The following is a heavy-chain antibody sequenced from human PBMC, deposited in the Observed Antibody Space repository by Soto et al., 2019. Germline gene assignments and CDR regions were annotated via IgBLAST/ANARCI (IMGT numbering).Heavy chain of an antibody. CDR1: GDSISDYS. Sequence: TGPGPGGASETLSLTCTVSGDSISDYSRSWIRQPPGKGLEWIGYIYYTGSTNYNLSLRSRVTISADTSKNQISLNLRSVTAADTAMYYCARGAGSSSYHYDSHDFWGQGTLVTVSS. J-gene: IGHJ4*02. CDR3: ARGAGSSSYHYDSHDF. D-gene: IGHD3-22*01. V-gene: IGHV4-59*01. CDR2: IYYTGST.